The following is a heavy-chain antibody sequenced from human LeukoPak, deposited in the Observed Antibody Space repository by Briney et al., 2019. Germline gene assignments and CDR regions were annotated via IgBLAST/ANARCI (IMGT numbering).Heavy chain of an antibody. Sequence: RGSLRLSCAASGFTFSSYGMSWVRQAPGKGLEWVSAISGSGGSTYYADSVKGRFTISRDNSKNTLYLQMNSLRAEDTAVYYCAKDSHGSGSYYPFDHWGQGTLVTVSS. CDR1: GFTFSSYG. V-gene: IGHV3-23*01. J-gene: IGHJ4*02. D-gene: IGHD3-10*01. CDR2: ISGSGGST. CDR3: AKDSHGSGSYYPFDH.